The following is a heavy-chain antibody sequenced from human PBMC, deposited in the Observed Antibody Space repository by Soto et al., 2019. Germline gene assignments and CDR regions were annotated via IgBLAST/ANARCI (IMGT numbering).Heavy chain of an antibody. Sequence: GGSLRLSCAASGFTFSSYSMNWVRQAPGKGLEWVSSISSSSSYIYYADSVKGRFIISRDNAKNSLYLQMNSLRAEDTAVYYCVSCRTYSGSYYFDYWGQGTLVTVSS. CDR1: GFTFSSYS. CDR2: ISSSSSYI. CDR3: VSCRTYSGSYYFDY. J-gene: IGHJ4*02. V-gene: IGHV3-21*01. D-gene: IGHD1-26*01.